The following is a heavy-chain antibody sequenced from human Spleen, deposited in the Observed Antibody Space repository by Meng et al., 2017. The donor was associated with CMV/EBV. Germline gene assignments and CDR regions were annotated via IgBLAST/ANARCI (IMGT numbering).Heavy chain of an antibody. CDR2: ISSSSSYI. V-gene: IGHV3-21*01. CDR1: GFPFSSVS. CDR3: AQRGVGTMNDAFDI. Sequence: ASGFPFSSVSMTWVRQAPGKGLEWVSSISSSSSYIYYADSVKGRFTISRDNAKNSLYLQMNSLRAEDTAVYYCAQRGVGTMNDAFDIWGQGTMVTVSS. J-gene: IGHJ3*02. D-gene: IGHD5-12*01.